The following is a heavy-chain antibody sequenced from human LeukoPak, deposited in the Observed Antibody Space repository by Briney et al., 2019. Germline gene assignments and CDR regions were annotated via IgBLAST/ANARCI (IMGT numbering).Heavy chain of an antibody. D-gene: IGHD3-22*01. CDR3: AKDAYYYDSSGYSPYDAFDI. Sequence: GGSLRLSCAASGFTFSSYAMSWVRQAPGKGLEWVSAISGSGGSTYYADSVKGRFTISRDNSKNTLYLQMNSLRAEDTAVYCCAKDAYYYDSSGYSPYDAFDIWGQGAMVTVSS. V-gene: IGHV3-23*01. CDR2: ISGSGGST. J-gene: IGHJ3*02. CDR1: GFTFSSYA.